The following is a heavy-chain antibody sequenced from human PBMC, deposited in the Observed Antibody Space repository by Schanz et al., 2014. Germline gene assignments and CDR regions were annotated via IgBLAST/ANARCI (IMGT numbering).Heavy chain of an antibody. Sequence: ESGGGLVQPGGSLRLSCGGSGFTFSKYWMSWVRQAPGKGLEWVTNIKQDGSEKYYVDAVKGRFTISRDNAKNSMYLHMKSLRGEDTAVYYCARDNYYGSGSCAYWGQGTLVTVSS. V-gene: IGHV3-7*04. CDR1: GFTFSKYW. CDR2: IKQDGSEK. CDR3: ARDNYYGSGSCAY. D-gene: IGHD3-10*01. J-gene: IGHJ4*02.